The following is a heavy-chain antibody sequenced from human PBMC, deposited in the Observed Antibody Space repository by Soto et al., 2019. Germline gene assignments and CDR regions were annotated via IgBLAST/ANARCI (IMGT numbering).Heavy chain of an antibody. CDR1: GGSFSGYY. Sequence: SETLSLTCAVYGGSFSGYYWSWIRQPPGKGLEWIGEINHSGSTNYNPSLKSRVTISVDTSKNQFSLKLSSVTAADTVVYYFARDGVGRCSSTSCPRTNWFDPWGQGTLVTVSS. CDR3: ARDGVGRCSSTSCPRTNWFDP. J-gene: IGHJ5*02. V-gene: IGHV4-34*01. CDR2: INHSGST. D-gene: IGHD2-2*01.